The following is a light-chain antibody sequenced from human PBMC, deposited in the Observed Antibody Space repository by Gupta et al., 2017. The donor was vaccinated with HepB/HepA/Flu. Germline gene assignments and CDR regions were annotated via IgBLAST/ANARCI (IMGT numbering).Light chain of an antibody. J-gene: IGLJ3*02. CDR2: GEN. CDR1: SLRSYY. CDR3: TEGDSSGNQRL. Sequence: SSELTQDPAVSVALGQTVRITCQGDSLRSYYASWYRQKPGQAPVIVVDGENKRPSGIPDRFACYHAGINASWIIKVDPAEEEADDYWTEGDSSGNQRLFGGGTKLTVL. V-gene: IGLV3-19*01.